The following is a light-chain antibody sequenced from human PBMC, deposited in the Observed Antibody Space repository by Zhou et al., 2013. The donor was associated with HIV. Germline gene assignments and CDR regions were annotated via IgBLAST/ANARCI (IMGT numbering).Light chain of an antibody. CDR3: QQYNTHSST. V-gene: IGKV1-5*03. CDR1: ESIGQW. CDR2: KAS. Sequence: DILLTQSPLALSVYIGDRVTITCRANESIGQWLAWYQQKPGKAPKAVIYKASTLESGVPSRFSGRGSGTDFTLTVNNLQPEDLATYYCQQYNTHSSTFGPGTKVEIK. J-gene: IGKJ1*01.